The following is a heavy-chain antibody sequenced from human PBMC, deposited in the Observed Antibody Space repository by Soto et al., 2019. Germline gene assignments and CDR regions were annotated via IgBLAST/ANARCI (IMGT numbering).Heavy chain of an antibody. D-gene: IGHD3-10*01. Sequence: GASVKLSCKACGDTFTSYAMHWVRQAPGQRLEWMGWINAGNGNTKYSQKFQGRVTITRDTSASTAYMELSSLRSEDTAVYYCAREPTYYYGSGSYFYYYYYGMDVWGQGTTVTVSS. CDR2: INAGNGNT. J-gene: IGHJ6*02. CDR1: GDTFTSYA. V-gene: IGHV1-3*01. CDR3: AREPTYYYGSGSYFYYYYYGMDV.